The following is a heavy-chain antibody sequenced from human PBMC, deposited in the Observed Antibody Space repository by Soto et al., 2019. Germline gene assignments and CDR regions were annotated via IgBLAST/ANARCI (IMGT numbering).Heavy chain of an antibody. D-gene: IGHD3-3*01. CDR3: ARDSSDSTTYYDFWSGYPPYYYYGMDV. V-gene: IGHV1-69*13. CDR2: IIPIFGTA. Sequence: SVKVSCKASVGTFSSYAISWVRQAPGQGLEWMGGIIPIFGTANYAQKFQGRVTITADESTSTAYMELSSLRSEDTAVYYCARDSSDSTTYYDFWSGYPPYYYYGMDVWRQGTTVTVSS. CDR1: VGTFSSYA. J-gene: IGHJ6*02.